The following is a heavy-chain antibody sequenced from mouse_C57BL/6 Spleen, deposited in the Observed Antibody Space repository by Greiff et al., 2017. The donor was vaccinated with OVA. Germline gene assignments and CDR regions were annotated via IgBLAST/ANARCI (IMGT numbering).Heavy chain of an antibody. CDR1: GYAFTNYL. CDR3: ARNHYGSPFDY. V-gene: IGHV1-54*01. CDR2: INPGSGGT. Sequence: QVQLQQSGAELVRPGTSVKVSCKASGYAFTNYLIEWVKQRPGQGLEWIGVINPGSGGTNYNEKFKGKATLTADKSSSTAYMQLSSLTSEDSAVYFCARNHYGSPFDYWGQGTTLTVSS. D-gene: IGHD1-1*01. J-gene: IGHJ2*01.